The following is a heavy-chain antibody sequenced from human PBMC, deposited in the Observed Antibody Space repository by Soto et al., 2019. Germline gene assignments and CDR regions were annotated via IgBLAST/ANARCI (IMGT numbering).Heavy chain of an antibody. CDR2: IYYSGKT. Sequence: PSETLSLTCTVSGDSISNYYWSWIRQPPGKGLEWIGYIYYSGKTNYNPSLKSRVTISVDTSKNQFSLKLTSVTAADTAVYYCARDRAYYDSNGSYFDYWGQGTLVTVSS. CDR1: GDSISNYY. CDR3: ARDRAYYDSNGSYFDY. D-gene: IGHD3-22*01. V-gene: IGHV4-59*01. J-gene: IGHJ4*02.